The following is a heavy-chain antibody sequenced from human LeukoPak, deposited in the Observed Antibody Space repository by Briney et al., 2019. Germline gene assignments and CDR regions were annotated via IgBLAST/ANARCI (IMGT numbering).Heavy chain of an antibody. Sequence: PGESLRLSCAASGFTFSNYWMSWVRQAPGKGLEWVAVISYDGSNKYYADSVKGRFTISRDNSKNTLYLQMNSLRAEDTAVYYCAKTSAVAASIDPWGQGTLVTVSS. V-gene: IGHV3-30*18. D-gene: IGHD6-19*01. CDR3: AKTSAVAASIDP. J-gene: IGHJ5*02. CDR2: ISYDGSNK. CDR1: GFTFSNYW.